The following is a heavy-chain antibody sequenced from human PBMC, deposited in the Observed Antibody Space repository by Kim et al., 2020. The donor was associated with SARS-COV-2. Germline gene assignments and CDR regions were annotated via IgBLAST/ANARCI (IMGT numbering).Heavy chain of an antibody. CDR3: TRDLSEGYDILTGYYNYYYYYYGMDV. D-gene: IGHD3-9*01. V-gene: IGHV3-49*04. J-gene: IGHJ6*02. CDR2: IRSKAYGGTT. Sequence: GGSLRLSCTASGFTFGDYAMSWVRQAPGKGLEWVGFIRSKAYGGTTEYAASVKGRFTISRDDSKSIAYLQMNSLKTEDTAVYYCTRDLSEGYDILTGYYNYYYYYYGMDVWGQGTTVNVSS. CDR1: GFTFGDYA.